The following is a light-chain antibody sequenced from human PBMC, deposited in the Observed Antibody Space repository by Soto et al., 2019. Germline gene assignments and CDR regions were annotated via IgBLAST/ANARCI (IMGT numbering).Light chain of an antibody. Sequence: EIVLTQSPGTLSLSPGERATLSCRASQSVSSSYLAWYQQKPGQAPRLLIYGASSRATGIPDRFSGSGSGTVFTLTISRREPEDFEVYYCQPYGSSPPFTFAGGTKVEIK. V-gene: IGKV3-20*01. J-gene: IGKJ4*01. CDR3: QPYGSSPPFT. CDR1: QSVSSSY. CDR2: GAS.